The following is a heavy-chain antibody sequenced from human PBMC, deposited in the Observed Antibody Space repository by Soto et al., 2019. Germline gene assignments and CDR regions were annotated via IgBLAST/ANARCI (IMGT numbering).Heavy chain of an antibody. Sequence: PGGSLRLSCAASGFTFDDSAMHWVRRAPGKGLEWVSSINAKSDSIGYAVSVRGRFTISRDNAKKSLYLQMNSLRAEDTALYFCAKDTGDVGGLAYYLGHWGQGTMVTVSS. CDR1: GFTFDDSA. J-gene: IGHJ4*02. CDR2: INAKSDSI. D-gene: IGHD3-10*01. CDR3: AKDTGDVGGLAYYLGH. V-gene: IGHV3-9*01.